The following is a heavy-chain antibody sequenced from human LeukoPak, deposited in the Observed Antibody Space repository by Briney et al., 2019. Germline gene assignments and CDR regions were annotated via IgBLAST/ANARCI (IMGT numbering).Heavy chain of an antibody. J-gene: IGHJ4*02. CDR2: ISAYNGNT. V-gene: IGHV1-18*01. CDR1: GYTFTSYG. CDR3: ARDLTKYLWELPFDY. Sequence: VASVKVSCKASGYTFTSYGISWVRQAPGQGLEWMGWISAYNGNTNYAQKLQGRVTMTTDTSTSTAYMELRSLRSDDTAVYYCARDLTKYLWELPFDYWGQGTLVTVSS. D-gene: IGHD1-26*01.